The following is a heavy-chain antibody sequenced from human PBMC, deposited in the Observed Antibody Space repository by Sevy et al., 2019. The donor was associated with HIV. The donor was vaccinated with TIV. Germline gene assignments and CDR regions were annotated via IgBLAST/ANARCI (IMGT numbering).Heavy chain of an antibody. D-gene: IGHD6-13*01. CDR3: ARQGSSWTFDP. Sequence: GGSLRLSCAASGFDFSSYPMHWVRQAPGKGLEWVSVIAYDESTKYYGDSVRGRFTISRDNSKNTLYLQMNSLREEDTGVDYCARQGSSWTFDPWGQGTLVTVSS. V-gene: IGHV3-30-3*01. CDR2: IAYDESTK. J-gene: IGHJ5*02. CDR1: GFDFSSYP.